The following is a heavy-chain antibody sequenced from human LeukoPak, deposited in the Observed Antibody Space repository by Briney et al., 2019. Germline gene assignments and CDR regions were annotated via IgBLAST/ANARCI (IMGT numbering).Heavy chain of an antibody. CDR1: RYTFTGYY. V-gene: IGHV1-2*02. D-gene: IGHD3-22*01. CDR3: ARHSSGYYYLAFDY. CDR2: INPNSGGT. Sequence: ASVKVSCKASRYTFTGYYMHWVRQAPGQGLEWMGWINPNSGGTNYAQKFQGRVTMTRDTSISTAYMELSRLRSDDTAVYYCARHSSGYYYLAFDYWGQGTLVTVSS. J-gene: IGHJ4*02.